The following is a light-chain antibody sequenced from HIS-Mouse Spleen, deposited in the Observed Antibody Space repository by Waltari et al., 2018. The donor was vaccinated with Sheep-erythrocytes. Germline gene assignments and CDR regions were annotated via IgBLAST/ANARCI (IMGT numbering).Light chain of an antibody. CDR2: KAS. CDR1: QSISSW. CDR3: QQYNSYSRT. Sequence: DIQMTQSPSTLSASVGDRVTITCRAIQSISSWLAWYQQKPGKAPKILIYKASSLESGVPSRFSGSGSGTEFTLTISSLQPDDFATYYCQQYNSYSRTFGQGTKLEIK. V-gene: IGKV1-5*03. J-gene: IGKJ2*01.